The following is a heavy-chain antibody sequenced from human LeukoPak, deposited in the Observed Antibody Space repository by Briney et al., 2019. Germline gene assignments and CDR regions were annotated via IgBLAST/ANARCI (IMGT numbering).Heavy chain of an antibody. D-gene: IGHD3-9*01. CDR2: ISSNGGST. V-gene: IGHV3-64*01. Sequence: PGGSLRLSCAASGFTFSSYAMHWVRQAPGKGLEYVSAISSNGGSTYYANSVKGRFTISRDNSKNTLYLQMGSLRAEDMAVYYCARVQLRYFDWLGGFDYWGQGTLVTVSS. CDR3: ARVQLRYFDWLGGFDY. CDR1: GFTFSSYA. J-gene: IGHJ4*02.